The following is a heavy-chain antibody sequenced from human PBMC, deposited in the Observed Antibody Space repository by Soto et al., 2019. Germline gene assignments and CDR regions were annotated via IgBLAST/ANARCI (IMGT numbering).Heavy chain of an antibody. V-gene: IGHV3-23*01. D-gene: IGHD2-21*02. CDR1: GFTFSSYA. CDR2: ISGSGGST. Sequence: GESLKISCAASGFTFSSYAMSWVRQAPGKGLEWVSAISGSGGSTYYADSVKGRFTISRDNSKNTLYLQMNSLRAEDTAVYYCAKALVVVTPKTAHFDYWGQGTLVTVSS. CDR3: AKALVVVTPKTAHFDY. J-gene: IGHJ4*02.